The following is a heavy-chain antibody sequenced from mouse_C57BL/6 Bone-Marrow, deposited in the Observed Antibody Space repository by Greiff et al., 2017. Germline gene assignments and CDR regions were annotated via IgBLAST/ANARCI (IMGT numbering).Heavy chain of an antibody. J-gene: IGHJ2*01. V-gene: IGHV1-15*01. CDR2: IAPETGGT. CDR1: GYTFTDSE. Sequence: LQESGAELVRPGASVTLSCKASGYTFTDSELHWVKQTPVHGLEWIGAIAPETGGTAYNQKFKGKAILTADKSSSTAYMELRSLTSEDSAVYYCTRAIYDGSSLDDWGQGTTLTVSS. CDR3: TRAIYDGSSLDD. D-gene: IGHD1-1*01.